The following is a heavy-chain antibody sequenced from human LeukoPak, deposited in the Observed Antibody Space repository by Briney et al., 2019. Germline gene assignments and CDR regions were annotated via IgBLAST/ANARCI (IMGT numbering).Heavy chain of an antibody. D-gene: IGHD6-19*01. Sequence: GGSLRLSCAASGFTVSSNYMSWVRQAPGKGLEWVSVIYSGGSTYYADSVKGRFTISRDNSKNTLYLQMNSLRAEDTAVYYCARDSSGWYSDYWGQGTLVTVSS. V-gene: IGHV3-66*01. CDR3: ARDSSGWYSDY. CDR2: IYSGGST. J-gene: IGHJ4*02. CDR1: GFTVSSNY.